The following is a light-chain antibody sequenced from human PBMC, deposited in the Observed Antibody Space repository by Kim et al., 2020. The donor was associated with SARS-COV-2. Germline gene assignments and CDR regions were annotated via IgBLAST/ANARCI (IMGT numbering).Light chain of an antibody. CDR2: DNN. Sequence: NVSISCSERSTHSGNHYEAWYQLPAGTAPKLLIYDNNDRPSGIPDRFSGSQCGTSTTLGITRLQTGDEADYYCGTWDNRLSAGVFGGGTKLTVL. CDR1: STHSGNHY. V-gene: IGLV1-51*01. J-gene: IGLJ3*02. CDR3: GTWDNRLSAGV.